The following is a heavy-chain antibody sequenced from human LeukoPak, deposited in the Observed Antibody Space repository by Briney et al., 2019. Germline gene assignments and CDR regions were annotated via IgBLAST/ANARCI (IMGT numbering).Heavy chain of an antibody. D-gene: IGHD3-22*01. CDR3: ARVDSSGFLDY. Sequence: PGGSLRLSCAASGFTFSSYAMHWVRQAPGKGLEWVAVISYDGSNKYYADSVKGRFTISRDNSKNTLYLQMNSLRAEGTAVYYCARVDSSGFLDYWGQGTQVTVSS. J-gene: IGHJ4*02. CDR2: ISYDGSNK. CDR1: GFTFSSYA. V-gene: IGHV3-30-3*01.